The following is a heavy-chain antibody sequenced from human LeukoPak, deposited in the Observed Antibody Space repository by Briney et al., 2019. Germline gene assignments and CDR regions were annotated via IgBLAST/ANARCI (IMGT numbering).Heavy chain of an antibody. CDR3: ARRKLGFDP. V-gene: IGHV4-59*08. J-gene: IGHJ5*02. CDR2: IYYSGST. CDR1: GYSTSSGYY. Sequence: KASETLSLTGTVSGYSTSSGYYWSWIRQPPGKGLEWIGYIYYSGSTNYNPSLKSRVTISVDTSKNQFSLKLSSVTAADTAVYYCARRKLGFDPWGQGTLVTVSS.